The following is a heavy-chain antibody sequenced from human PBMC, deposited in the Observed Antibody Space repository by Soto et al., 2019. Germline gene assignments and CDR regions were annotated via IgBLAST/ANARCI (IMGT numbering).Heavy chain of an antibody. V-gene: IGHV1-18*01. CDR2: ISAYNGNT. CDR3: ARVYYENYFDY. CDR1: GYTFTNFG. J-gene: IGHJ4*02. D-gene: IGHD3-22*01. Sequence: ASVKVSCKASGYTFTNFGISWVRQAPGQGLEWMGWISAYNGNTNYAQNFQGRVTMTTDTSTSTAYMELRSLRSDDTAVYYCARVYYENYFDYWGQGTLVTVSS.